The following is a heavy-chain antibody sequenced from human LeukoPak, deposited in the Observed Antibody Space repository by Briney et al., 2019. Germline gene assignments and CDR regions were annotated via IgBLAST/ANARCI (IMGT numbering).Heavy chain of an antibody. CDR3: ARAEYDFWSGYPSALDH. CDR1: GESFSGYY. V-gene: IGHV4-34*01. Sequence: SETLSLTCAVYGESFSGYYWSWIRQPPGKGLEWIGEINHSGSTNYNPSLKSRVTISVDTSKNQFSLKLSSVTAADTPVYYCARAEYDFWSGYPSALDHWVQGTLVTVSS. CDR2: INHSGST. J-gene: IGHJ4*02. D-gene: IGHD3-3*01.